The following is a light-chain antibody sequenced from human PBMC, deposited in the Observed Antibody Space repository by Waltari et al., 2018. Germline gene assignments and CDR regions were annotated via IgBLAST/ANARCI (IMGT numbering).Light chain of an antibody. Sequence: EIVLTQSPGNLPLSPGARATLSCRASQSVSRSLAWYQQKPGQAPRLLIYGASSRATGVPDRFSGSGYGTGFSLTISRLEPEDFAVYYCQHYVLLPVSFGQGTKVEIK. CDR1: QSVSRS. J-gene: IGKJ1*01. CDR3: QHYVLLPVS. V-gene: IGKV3-20*01. CDR2: GAS.